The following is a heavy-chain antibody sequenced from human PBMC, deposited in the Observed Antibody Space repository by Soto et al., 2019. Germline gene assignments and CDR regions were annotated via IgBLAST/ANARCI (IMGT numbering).Heavy chain of an antibody. Sequence: QVQLQESGPGLVKPSETLSLTCTVSGGSISSYYWSWIRQPPGKGLEWIGYIYYRGSTNDTPSLRGPVTIPADTSKNRFPLKRSSVTAAATAVYSGAGSCPGIALAGINWFDPWGQGTLVTVSS. D-gene: IGHD6-19*01. CDR1: GGSISSYY. V-gene: IGHV4-59*08. CDR3: AGSCPGIALAGINWFDP. J-gene: IGHJ5*02. CDR2: IYYRGST.